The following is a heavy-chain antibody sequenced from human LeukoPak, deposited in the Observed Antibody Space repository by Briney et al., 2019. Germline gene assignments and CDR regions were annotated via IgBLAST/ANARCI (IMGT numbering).Heavy chain of an antibody. Sequence: PSQTLSLTCAVSGGSISSGGYSWSWIRQPPGKGLEWIGYIYHSGSTYYNPSLKSRVTISVDRSKNQFSLKLSSVTAADTAVYYCAREVARGYSYVNRPHFDYWGQGTLVTVSS. CDR2: IYHSGST. CDR3: AREVARGYSYVNRPHFDY. J-gene: IGHJ4*02. V-gene: IGHV4-30-2*01. D-gene: IGHD5-18*01. CDR1: GGSISSGGYS.